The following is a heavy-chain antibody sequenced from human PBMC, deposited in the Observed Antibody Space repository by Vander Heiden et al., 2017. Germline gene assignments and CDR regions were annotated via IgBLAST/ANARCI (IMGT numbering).Heavy chain of an antibody. CDR1: GFRFSDYS. D-gene: IGHD2-15*01. V-gene: IGHV3-48*02. CDR2: LTGDRRTI. J-gene: IGHJ5*02. CDR3: ARSVEGKAET. Sequence: EVQLVESGGDFQQPGGSLRLSCAASGFRFSDYSMNWVRLTPGKGLEWIAYLTGDRRTIFYADSVKGRFAVARDNARNAFYLQMNSLRQEDTGVYYCARSVEGKAETWGQGTLVTVSS.